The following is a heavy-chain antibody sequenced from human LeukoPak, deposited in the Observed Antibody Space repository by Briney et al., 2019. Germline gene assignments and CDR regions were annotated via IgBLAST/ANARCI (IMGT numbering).Heavy chain of an antibody. V-gene: IGHV1-8*01. CDR1: GYTFTSYD. J-gene: IGHJ6*02. Sequence: ASVKVSCKASGYTFTSYDINWVRQAPGQGLEWMGWMNANSGNTGYAQKFQGRVTMTRNTSISTAYMELSSVRSEDTAVYYCARHSSYCGGDCYDLYYYVGMDVWGQGTTVTVSS. D-gene: IGHD2-21*02. CDR2: MNANSGNT. CDR3: ARHSSYCGGDCYDLYYYVGMDV.